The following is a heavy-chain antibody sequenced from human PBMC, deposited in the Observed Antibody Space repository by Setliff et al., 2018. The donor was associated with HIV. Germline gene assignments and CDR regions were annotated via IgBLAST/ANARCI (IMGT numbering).Heavy chain of an antibody. J-gene: IGHJ4*02. Sequence: PGGSLRLSCAVSGFTFTNYAMSWVRQAPGKGLQWVSTISGSGGNTNYADSVKGRFTVSRDNSKNTLYLQMNSLRAEDTAVYYCAKNFYSSPWSPLDYWGQGTLVTVSS. CDR3: AKNFYSSPWSPLDY. CDR2: ISGSGGNT. CDR1: GFTFTNYA. V-gene: IGHV3-23*01. D-gene: IGHD6-19*01.